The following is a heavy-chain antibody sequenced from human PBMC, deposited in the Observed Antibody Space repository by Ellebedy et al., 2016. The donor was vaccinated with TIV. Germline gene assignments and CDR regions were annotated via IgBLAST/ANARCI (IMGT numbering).Heavy chain of an antibody. D-gene: IGHD3-10*01. J-gene: IGHJ4*02. CDR2: ISGGGETT. Sequence: PGGSLRLSCAASGFTFSSYAMNWIRQAPGKGLEWVSVISGGGETTSYADSVKGRFTISRDNSKNMLFLQMNSLRAEDTALYYCAKVNWFGESRKTGDYWGQGTLVTVSS. CDR1: GFTFSSYA. CDR3: AKVNWFGESRKTGDY. V-gene: IGHV3-23*01.